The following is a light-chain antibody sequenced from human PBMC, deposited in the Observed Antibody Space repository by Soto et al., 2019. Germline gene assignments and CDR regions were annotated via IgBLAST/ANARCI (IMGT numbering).Light chain of an antibody. Sequence: DIQMTQSASSLPASVGDRATIPCRASQGIRKDLGWYQQRPGKAPNLLSYAASTLESGVPSRFSVSASGTEFTLTISRLQPDDFATYYCQQYNSYWTFGQGTKVDI. CDR3: QQYNSYWT. V-gene: IGKV1-17*01. CDR1: QGIRKD. J-gene: IGKJ1*01. CDR2: AAS.